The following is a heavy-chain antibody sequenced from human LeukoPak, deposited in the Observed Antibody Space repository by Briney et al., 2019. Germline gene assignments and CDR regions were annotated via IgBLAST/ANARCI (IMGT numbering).Heavy chain of an antibody. D-gene: IGHD6-13*01. J-gene: IGHJ4*02. CDR2: IFYSGST. V-gene: IGHV4-59*06. CDR1: GASISTYY. CDR3: AILLSGAAGTPDY. Sequence: PSETLSLTCSVSGASISTYYWSWIRQHPGKGLEWIGYIFYSGSTYYNPSLKSRVTISVDTSKKQFSLKLSSVTAADTAVYYCAILLSGAAGTPDYWGQGTLVTVSA.